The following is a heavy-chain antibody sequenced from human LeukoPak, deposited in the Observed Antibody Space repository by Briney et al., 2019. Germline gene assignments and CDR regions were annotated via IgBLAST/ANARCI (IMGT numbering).Heavy chain of an antibody. CDR3: ARISCTGNSCRPYSYYDMDV. CDR1: GFTFNTFG. D-gene: IGHD2-15*01. J-gene: IGHJ6*02. V-gene: IGHV3-33*01. CDR2: IWYDGSNK. Sequence: GRSLRLSCAASGFTFNTFGMNWVRQAPGKGLEWEAVIWYDGSNKYYADSVKGRFTISRDNSKSTLYLQVNSLRVEDTAVYYCARISCTGNSCRPYSYYDMDVWGQGTTVTVSS.